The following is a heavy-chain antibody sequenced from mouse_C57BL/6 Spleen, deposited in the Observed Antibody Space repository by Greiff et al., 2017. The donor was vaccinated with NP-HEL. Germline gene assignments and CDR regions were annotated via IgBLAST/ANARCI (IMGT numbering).Heavy chain of an antibody. V-gene: IGHV1-61*01. J-gene: IGHJ3*02. D-gene: IGHD2-4*01. Sequence: QVQLQQPGAELVRPGSSVKLSCKASGYTFTSYWMDWVKQRPGQGLEWIGNIYPSDSETHYNQKFKDKATLTVDKSSSTAYMQLSSLTSEDSAVYHCATYDYDGGGGYWGQGTLVTVSA. CDR2: IYPSDSET. CDR1: GYTFTSYW. CDR3: ATYDYDGGGGY.